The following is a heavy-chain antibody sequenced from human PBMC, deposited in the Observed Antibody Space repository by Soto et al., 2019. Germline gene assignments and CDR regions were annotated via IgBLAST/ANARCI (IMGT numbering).Heavy chain of an antibody. CDR2: ISVSSDYI. V-gene: IGHV3-11*06. J-gene: IGHJ5*02. CDR1: GFSFSDHY. CDR3: VRDADRSDSWWFDL. Sequence: GVALSLSCVASGFSFSDHYMIWIRQAPGKGLEWVAYISVSSDYINYADSVKGRFTMSRDNGKNSVYLHMNSLRAEDTAVYFCVRDADRSDSWWFDLWGQGTQVTVS. D-gene: IGHD6-6*01.